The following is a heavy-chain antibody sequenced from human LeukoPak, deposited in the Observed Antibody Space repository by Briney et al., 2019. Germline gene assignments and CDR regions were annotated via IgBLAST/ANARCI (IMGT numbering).Heavy chain of an antibody. V-gene: IGHV3-48*03. J-gene: IGHJ6*02. D-gene: IGHD3-10*01. CDR3: AYGFRDYYYYGMDV. CDR2: ISSSGSTI. CDR1: GFTFSSYE. Sequence: GGSLRLSCAASGFTFSSYEMNWVRQAPGKGLEWVSYISSSGSTIYYADSVKGRFTISRVNAKNSLYLQMNSLRAEDTAVYYCAYGFRDYYYYGMDVWGQGTTVTVSS.